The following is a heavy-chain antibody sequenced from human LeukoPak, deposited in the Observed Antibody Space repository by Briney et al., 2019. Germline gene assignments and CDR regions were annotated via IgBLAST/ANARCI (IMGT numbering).Heavy chain of an antibody. CDR1: GGSISSSSYY. J-gene: IGHJ1*01. CDR3: ARKRGPLQH. Sequence: SETLSLTCNVSGGSISSSSYYWGWIRQPPGKGLEWIGTIYYSGSTYYNAALKSRVTISVDTSKNQFSLRLNSVTAADTAVYYCARKRGPLQHWGQGTLVTVSS. V-gene: IGHV4-39*07. CDR2: IYYSGST.